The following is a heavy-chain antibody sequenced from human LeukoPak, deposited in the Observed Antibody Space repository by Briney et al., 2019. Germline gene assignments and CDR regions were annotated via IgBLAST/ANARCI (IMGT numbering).Heavy chain of an antibody. D-gene: IGHD1-26*01. V-gene: IGHV4-59*13. CDR1: GGSISSFY. CDR3: VTGRYSYGWYDH. Sequence: SETLSLTCTVSGGSISSFYWSWIRQPPGRGLEWIGYMYYGGSPNYNPSLKSRVITSLDTSKKQFSLKLNSVTTADTAVYYCVTGRYSYGWYDHWGQGILVIVSS. J-gene: IGHJ5*02. CDR2: MYYGGSP.